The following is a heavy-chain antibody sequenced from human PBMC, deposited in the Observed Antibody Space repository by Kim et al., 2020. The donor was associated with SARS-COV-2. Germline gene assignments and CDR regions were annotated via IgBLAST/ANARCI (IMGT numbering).Heavy chain of an antibody. V-gene: IGHV3-49*04. CDR2: IRSKAYGGTT. D-gene: IGHD3-10*01. CDR3: TREVYYYGSGSSYTPDY. J-gene: IGHJ4*02. CDR1: GFTFGDYA. Sequence: GGSLRLSCTASGFTFGDYAMSWVRQAPGKGLEWVGFIRSKAYGGTTEYAASVKGRFTISRDDSKSIAYLQMNSLKTEDTAVYYCTREVYYYGSGSSYTPDYWGQGTLVTVSS.